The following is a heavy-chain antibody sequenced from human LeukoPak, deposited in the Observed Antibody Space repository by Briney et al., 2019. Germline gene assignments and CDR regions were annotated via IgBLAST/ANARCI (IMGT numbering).Heavy chain of an antibody. CDR2: INHSGST. D-gene: IGHD3-3*01. V-gene: IGHV4-34*01. CDR1: GGSFSGYY. Sequence: PSETLSLTCAVYGGSFSGYYWSWIRQPPGKGLEWIGEINHSGSTNYNPSLKSRVTISVDTSKNQFSLKLSSVTAADTAVYYCARARGIFGVVPSFDYWGQGTLVTVSS. J-gene: IGHJ4*02. CDR3: ARARGIFGVVPSFDY.